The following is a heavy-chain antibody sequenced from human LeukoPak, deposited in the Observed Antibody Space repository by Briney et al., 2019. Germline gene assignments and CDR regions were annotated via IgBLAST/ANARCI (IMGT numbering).Heavy chain of an antibody. D-gene: IGHD5-24*01. Sequence: GESRKTSCKGSGYRFTSYWIGWVAQMPGKGRKWRGSNFPGDSDERYSTSLQAQVTISADKSISTAYLQWSSLKASDTAMYYCARHSDGHSYDYWGQGTLVTVSS. CDR2: NFPGDSDE. CDR1: GYRFTSYW. J-gene: IGHJ4*02. V-gene: IGHV5-51*01. CDR3: ARHSDGHSYDY.